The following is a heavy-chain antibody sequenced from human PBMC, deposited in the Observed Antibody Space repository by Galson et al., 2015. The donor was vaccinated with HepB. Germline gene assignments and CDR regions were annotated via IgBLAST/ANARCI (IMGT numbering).Heavy chain of an antibody. V-gene: IGHV3-48*01. Sequence: SLRLSCAASGFTFSSYSVNWVRQAPGKGLEWVSYISSSSSTIYYADSVKGRFTISRDNAKNSLYLQMNSLRAEDTAVYYCARGSSWYLMDYWGQGTLVTVSS. CDR3: ARGSSWYLMDY. CDR2: ISSSSSTI. J-gene: IGHJ4*02. CDR1: GFTFSSYS. D-gene: IGHD6-13*01.